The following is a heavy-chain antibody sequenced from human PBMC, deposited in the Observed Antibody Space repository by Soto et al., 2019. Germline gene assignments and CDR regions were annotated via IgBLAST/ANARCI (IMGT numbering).Heavy chain of an antibody. CDR1: GYSFTSYA. CDR3: ARSIVVVTALDY. V-gene: IGHV1-3*05. CDR2: INAGNGNT. D-gene: IGHD2-21*02. J-gene: IGHJ4*02. Sequence: QVQLVQSGAEEKKPGASVKVSCKASGYSFTSYAMHWVRQAPGQRLEWMGWINAGNGNTKYSQKFQGRFTITRDASASAAYVELSSLRSEDTAVYYCARSIVVVTALDYWGQGALVTVSS.